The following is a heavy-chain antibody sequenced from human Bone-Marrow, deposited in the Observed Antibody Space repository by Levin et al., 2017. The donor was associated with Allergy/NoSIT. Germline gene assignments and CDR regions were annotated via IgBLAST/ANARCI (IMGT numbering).Heavy chain of an antibody. CDR3: AQRHLRSHYYDFGMGV. J-gene: IGHJ6*02. CDR1: GIRIGEYG. CDR2: MTSKSGAI. V-gene: IGHV3-9*01. Sequence: SLKISCAVSGIRIGEYGMHWVRLVPGKGLEWVSGMTSKSGAIGYADTVQGRFTISRDDANNSLYLQMDSLRVEDTALYFCAQRHLRSHYYDFGMGVWGQGTTVTVSS.